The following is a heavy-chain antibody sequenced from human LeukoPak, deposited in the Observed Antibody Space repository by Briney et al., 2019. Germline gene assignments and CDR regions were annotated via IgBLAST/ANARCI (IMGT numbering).Heavy chain of an antibody. D-gene: IGHD3-22*01. CDR2: ISGSGGST. Sequence: GGSLRLSCAASGFTFSSYAMSWVRQAPGKGLEWVSAISGSGGSTHYADSVKGRFTISRDNSKNTLYLQMNSLRAEDTAVYYCARRFLHYYDSSGYRHAFDIWGQGTMVTVSS. CDR1: GFTFSSYA. J-gene: IGHJ3*02. V-gene: IGHV3-23*01. CDR3: ARRFLHYYDSSGYRHAFDI.